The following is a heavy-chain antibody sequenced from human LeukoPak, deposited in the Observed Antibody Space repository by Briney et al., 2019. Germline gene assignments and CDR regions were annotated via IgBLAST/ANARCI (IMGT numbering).Heavy chain of an antibody. CDR2: ISSSGSTI. CDR1: GFTFSIHG. D-gene: IGHD3-16*01. CDR3: ARVGGMNWFDP. J-gene: IGHJ5*02. Sequence: GGSLRLSCAASGFTFSIHGMNWVRQAPGKGLEWVSYISSSGSTIYYADSVKGRFTISRDNAKNSLYLQMNSLRAEDTAVYYCARVGGMNWFDPWGQGTLVTVSS. V-gene: IGHV3-48*03.